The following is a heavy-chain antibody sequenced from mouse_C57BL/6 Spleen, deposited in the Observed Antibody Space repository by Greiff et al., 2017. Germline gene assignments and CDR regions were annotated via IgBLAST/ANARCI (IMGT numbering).Heavy chain of an antibody. Sequence: EVKVVESGEGLVKPGGSLKLSCAASGFTFSSYAMSWVRQTPEKRLEWVAYISSGGDYIYYADTVKGRFTISRDNARNTLYLQMSSLKSEDTAMYYCTRGKGYWYFDVGGTGTTVTVSS. J-gene: IGHJ1*03. CDR3: TRGKGYWYFDV. CDR1: GFTFSSYA. CDR2: ISSGGDYI. V-gene: IGHV5-9-1*02.